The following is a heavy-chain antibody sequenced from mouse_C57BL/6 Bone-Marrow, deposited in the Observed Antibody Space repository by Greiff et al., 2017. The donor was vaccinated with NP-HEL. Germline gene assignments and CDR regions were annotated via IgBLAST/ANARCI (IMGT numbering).Heavy chain of an antibody. D-gene: IGHD4-1*01. J-gene: IGHJ1*03. CDR2: IRSKSSNYAT. V-gene: IGHV10-3*01. Sequence: DVKLVESGGGLVQPKGSLKLSCAASGFTFNTYAMHWVRQAPGKGLEWVARIRSKSSNYATYYADSVKDRFTISRDDSQSMLYLQMNNLKTEDTAMYYCVKSWGSDWYFDVWGTGTTVTVSS. CDR1: GFTFNTYA. CDR3: VKSWGSDWYFDV.